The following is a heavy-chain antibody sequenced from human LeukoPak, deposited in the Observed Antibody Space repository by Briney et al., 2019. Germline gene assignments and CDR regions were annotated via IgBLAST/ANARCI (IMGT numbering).Heavy chain of an antibody. Sequence: SQTLSLTCAISGDSDSSNSAAWNWIRESPSRGLEWLGRTYYRSKWYTYYAVSVKSRISIDRDTSKNQFSLQLNSVTPEDTAVYYCARSTGPIDYWGQGTLVTVSS. V-gene: IGHV6-1*01. CDR1: GDSDSSNSAA. J-gene: IGHJ4*02. CDR3: ARSTGPIDY. CDR2: TYYRSKWYT. D-gene: IGHD1-1*01.